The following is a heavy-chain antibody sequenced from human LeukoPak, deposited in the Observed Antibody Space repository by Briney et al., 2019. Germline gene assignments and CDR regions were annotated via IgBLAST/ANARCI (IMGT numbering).Heavy chain of an antibody. D-gene: IGHD3-9*01. CDR2: IYTSGST. CDR3: ARDLGLDVLRYFEGFDY. CDR1: GGSISSGSYY. J-gene: IGHJ4*02. Sequence: PSQTLSLTCTVSGGSISSGSYYWSWIRQPAGKGLEWIGRIYTSGSTNYNPSLKSRVTISVDTSKNQFSLKLSSVTAADTAVYYCARDLGLDVLRYFEGFDYWGQGTLVTVSS. V-gene: IGHV4-61*02.